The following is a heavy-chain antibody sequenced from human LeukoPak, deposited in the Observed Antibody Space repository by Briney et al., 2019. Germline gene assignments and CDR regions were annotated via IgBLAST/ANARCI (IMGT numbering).Heavy chain of an antibody. V-gene: IGHV3-23*01. CDR3: AKDGGEYYDILTGYYPRLYYMDV. D-gene: IGHD3-9*01. CDR1: GFTFSTYG. Sequence: GGTLRLSCVASGFTFSTYGMSWVRQAPGKGLEWVSAISGSGSSTYYADSVKGRFTISRDNSKNTLYLQMNSLRAEDTAVYYCAKDGGEYYDILTGYYPRLYYMDVWGKGTTVTISS. J-gene: IGHJ6*03. CDR2: ISGSGSST.